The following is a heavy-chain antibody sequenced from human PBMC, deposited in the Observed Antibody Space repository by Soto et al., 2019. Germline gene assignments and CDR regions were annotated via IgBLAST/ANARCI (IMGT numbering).Heavy chain of an antibody. CDR1: GGSISSGGYY. V-gene: IGHV4-31*03. D-gene: IGHD2-8*02. CDR2: IYYSGST. Sequence: SETLSLTCTVSGGSISSGGYYWSWIRQHPGKGLEWIGYIYYSGSTYYNPSLKSRVTISVDTSKNQFSLKLSSVTAADTAVYYCAGWGTTNFNWFDPWGQGALVTVSS. J-gene: IGHJ5*02. CDR3: AGWGTTNFNWFDP.